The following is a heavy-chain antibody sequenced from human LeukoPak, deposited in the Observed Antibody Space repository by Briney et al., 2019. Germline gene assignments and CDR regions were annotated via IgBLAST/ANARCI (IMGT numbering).Heavy chain of an antibody. J-gene: IGHJ6*03. CDR2: INPNSGGT. CDR3: ARDPSHYYYMDV. Sequence: GASVKVSCKASGYTFTTYYIHWVRQAPGQGPEWMGWINPNSGGTNYAQKFQGRFTMTRGTSISTAYMELSSLISGDTAVYYCARDPSHYYYMDVWGKGTTVTISS. CDR1: GYTFTTYY. V-gene: IGHV1-2*02.